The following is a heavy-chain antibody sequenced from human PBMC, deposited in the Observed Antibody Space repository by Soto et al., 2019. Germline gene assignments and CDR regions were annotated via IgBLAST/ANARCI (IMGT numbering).Heavy chain of an antibody. CDR2: INPNSGGT. CDR3: ARDLIDGYYYYYGMDV. D-gene: IGHD2-8*01. Sequence: ASVTVSCKACGYTFTGYYMHWVRQAPGQGLEWMGWINPNSGGTNYAQKFQGRVTMTRDTSISTAYMELSRLRSDDTAVYYCARDLIDGYYYYYGMDVWGQGTTVTVSS. J-gene: IGHJ6*02. CDR1: GYTFTGYY. V-gene: IGHV1-2*02.